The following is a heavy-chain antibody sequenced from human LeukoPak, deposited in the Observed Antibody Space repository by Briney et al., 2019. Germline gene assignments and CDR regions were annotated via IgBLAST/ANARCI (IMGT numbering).Heavy chain of an antibody. CDR3: ASGVVVVPAAIEWWFDP. D-gene: IGHD2-2*01. Sequence: SVKVSCKASGGTFSSYAISWVRQAPGQGLEWMGGIVPIFGTANYAQKFQGRVTITADESTSTAYMELSSLRSEDTAVYYCASGVVVVPAAIEWWFDPWGQGTLVTVSS. CDR1: GGTFSSYA. CDR2: IVPIFGTA. J-gene: IGHJ5*02. V-gene: IGHV1-69*13.